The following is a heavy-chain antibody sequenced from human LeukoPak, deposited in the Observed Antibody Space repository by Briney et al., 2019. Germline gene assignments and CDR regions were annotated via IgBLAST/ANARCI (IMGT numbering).Heavy chain of an antibody. J-gene: IGHJ4*02. Sequence: ASVKVSCKASGYSFTNYAMHWVRQAPGQGLEWMGWISAYNGNTNYAQKLQGRVTMTTDTSTSTAYMELRSLRSDDTAVYYCARDSDFWSSTIDYWGQGTLVTVSS. CDR3: ARDSDFWSSTIDY. V-gene: IGHV1-18*01. CDR1: GYSFTNYA. D-gene: IGHD3-3*01. CDR2: ISAYNGNT.